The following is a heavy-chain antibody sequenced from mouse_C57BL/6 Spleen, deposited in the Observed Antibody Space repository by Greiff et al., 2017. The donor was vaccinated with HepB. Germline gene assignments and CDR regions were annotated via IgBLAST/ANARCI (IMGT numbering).Heavy chain of an antibody. CDR3: ARHTVYGSSPWFAY. CDR2: ISSGSSTI. Sequence: EVMLVESGGGLVKPGGSLKLSCAASGFTFSDYGMHWVRQAPEKGLEWVAYISSGSSTIYYADTVKGRFTMSRDNAKNTLFMQMTSLRSEDTAMYYCARHTVYGSSPWFAYWGQGTLVTVSA. V-gene: IGHV5-17*01. J-gene: IGHJ3*01. CDR1: GFTFSDYG. D-gene: IGHD1-1*01.